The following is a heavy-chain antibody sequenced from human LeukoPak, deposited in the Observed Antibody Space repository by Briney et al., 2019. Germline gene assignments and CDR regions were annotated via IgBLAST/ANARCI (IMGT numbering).Heavy chain of an antibody. CDR2: ISYDGSNK. V-gene: IGHV3-30-3*01. CDR1: GFTFSSYA. CDR3: ARGAHGVTTTRGWFDP. Sequence: GGSLRLSCAASGFTFSSYAMHWVRQAPGKGLEWVAVISYDGSNKYYADSVKGRFTISRDNSKNTLYLQMNSLRAEDTAVYYCARGAHGVTTTRGWFDPWGQGTLVTVSS. D-gene: IGHD4-17*01. J-gene: IGHJ5*02.